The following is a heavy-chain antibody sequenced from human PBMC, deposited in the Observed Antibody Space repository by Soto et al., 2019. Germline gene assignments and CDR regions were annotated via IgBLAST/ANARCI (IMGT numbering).Heavy chain of an antibody. Sequence: QVQLVESGGGVVQPGRSLRLSCAASGFTFSSYGMHWVRQAPGKGLEWVAVIWYDGSNKYYADSVKGRFTISRDNSKNTLDLQMNSLRAEYTAVYYCARDVVAYYYDSSGYYSLLPDYYGMDVWGQGTTVTVSS. J-gene: IGHJ6*02. D-gene: IGHD3-22*01. CDR2: IWYDGSNK. CDR3: ARDVVAYYYDSSGYYSLLPDYYGMDV. CDR1: GFTFSSYG. V-gene: IGHV3-33*01.